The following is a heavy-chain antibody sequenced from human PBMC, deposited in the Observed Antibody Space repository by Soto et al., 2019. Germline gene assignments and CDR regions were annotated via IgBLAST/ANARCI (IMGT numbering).Heavy chain of an antibody. CDR2: IYSSGRT. D-gene: IGHD2-15*01. J-gene: IGHJ5*02. Sequence: QVQLQESGPGLVKASQTLSLTCRLFGGSINYREFYWNWMRQSPGMGLEGIGYIYSSGRTHYNPSRNTRLNISLETSITLLSLTLTTETAANTAVYYSAGTGLHLGAWSRCWFDHWGRGTLVTVSS. V-gene: IGHV4-31*03. CDR3: AGTGLHLGAWSRCWFDH. CDR1: GGSINYREFY.